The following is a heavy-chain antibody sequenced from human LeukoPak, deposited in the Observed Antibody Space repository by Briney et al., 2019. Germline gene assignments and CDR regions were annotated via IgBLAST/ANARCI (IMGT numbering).Heavy chain of an antibody. D-gene: IGHD6-13*01. V-gene: IGHV4-34*01. CDR1: GGSFSGYS. CDR3: ARVAEGIYSSSWYDPGYYYYYYMDV. J-gene: IGHJ6*03. CDR2: INHSGST. Sequence: PSETLSLTCAVYGGSFSGYSWSWIRQPPGKGLEWIGEINHSGSTNYNPSLKSRVTISVDTSKNQFSLKLSSVTAADTAVYYCARVAEGIYSSSWYDPGYYYYYYMDVWGKGTTVTVSS.